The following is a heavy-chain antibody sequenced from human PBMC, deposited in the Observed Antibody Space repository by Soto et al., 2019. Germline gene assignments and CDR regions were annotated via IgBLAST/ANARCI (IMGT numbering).Heavy chain of an antibody. CDR2: IWSDGSNK. Sequence: GGSLRLSCAASGFTFSSYGLHWVRQAPGKGLEWVAVIWSDGSNKYYADSVKGRFTISRDNSQNTLYLQMNSLRAEDTAVYYCARGPGIPTAGTVDYCGQGTLATVSS. D-gene: IGHD6-13*01. V-gene: IGHV3-33*01. CDR3: ARGPGIPTAGTVDY. J-gene: IGHJ4*02. CDR1: GFTFSSYG.